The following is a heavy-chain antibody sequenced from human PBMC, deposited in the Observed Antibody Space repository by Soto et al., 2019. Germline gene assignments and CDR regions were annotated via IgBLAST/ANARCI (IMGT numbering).Heavy chain of an antibody. CDR2: IWYDGSNK. CDR3: AREDLGHDAFDI. Sequence: QVHLVESGGGVVQPGRSLRLSCAASGFTFSSYGMHWVRQAPGKGLEWVAVIWYDGSNKYYADSVKGRFTISSDNSKNTLYLQMNILRAEDTAVYYCAREDLGHDAFDIWGQGTMVTVSS. J-gene: IGHJ3*02. CDR1: GFTFSSYG. V-gene: IGHV3-33*01.